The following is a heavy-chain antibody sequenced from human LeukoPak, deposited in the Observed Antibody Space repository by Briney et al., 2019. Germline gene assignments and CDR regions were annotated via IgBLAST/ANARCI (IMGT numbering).Heavy chain of an antibody. V-gene: IGHV1-18*01. CDR3: ARASFPYSSSGDDY. CDR2: ISAYNGNT. Sequence: ASVKVSCKASGYTFTSYGISWVRQAPGQGLEWMGWISAYNGNTSYAQKLQGRVTMTTDTSTSTAYMELRSLRSDDTAVYYCARASFPYSSSGDDYWGQGTLVTVSS. D-gene: IGHD6-6*01. J-gene: IGHJ4*02. CDR1: GYTFTSYG.